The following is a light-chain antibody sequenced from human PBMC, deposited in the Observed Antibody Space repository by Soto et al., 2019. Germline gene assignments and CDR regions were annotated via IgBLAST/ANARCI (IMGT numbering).Light chain of an antibody. CDR3: QQYDNLPLT. V-gene: IGKV1-33*01. CDR1: QDIRDF. CDR2: DAS. J-gene: IGKJ4*01. Sequence: DIQMTQSPSSLSAPVGDRVTITCQASQDIRDFLNWYQQKPGKAPKLLIYDASNLETGVPSRFGGGGSGTDFTFSISSLQPEDIGTYYCQQYDNLPLTFGGGTKVEIK.